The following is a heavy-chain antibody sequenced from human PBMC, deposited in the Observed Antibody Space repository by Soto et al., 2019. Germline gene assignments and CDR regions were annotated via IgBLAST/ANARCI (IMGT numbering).Heavy chain of an antibody. CDR3: AKYRTLARSPQGR. V-gene: IGHV3-23*01. CDR1: GFAFSSYA. Sequence: HPGGSLRLSCAASGFAFSSYAMTWVRQAPGKGLEWVSSINGRGEIIFYADSVKGRFTISRDNTKSTLYLQMNSLRAEDTAIYYCAKYRTLARSPQGRWGQGTLVTVSS. J-gene: IGHJ4*02. CDR2: INGRGEII. D-gene: IGHD5-12*01.